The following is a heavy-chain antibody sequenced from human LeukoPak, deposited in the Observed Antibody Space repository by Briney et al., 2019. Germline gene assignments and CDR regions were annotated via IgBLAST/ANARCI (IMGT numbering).Heavy chain of an antibody. J-gene: IGHJ6*03. V-gene: IGHV3-21*01. D-gene: IGHD3-3*01. Sequence: GGSLRLSCAASGFTFSYYNMNWVRQAPGKGLEWVSSISTSSSYIYYTDSVKGRFTISRDNAKNSLFLQMNSLRAEDTAVYYCARHNYDFWSVYMDVWGKGTTVTVSS. CDR2: ISTSSSYI. CDR3: ARHNYDFWSVYMDV. CDR1: GFTFSYYN.